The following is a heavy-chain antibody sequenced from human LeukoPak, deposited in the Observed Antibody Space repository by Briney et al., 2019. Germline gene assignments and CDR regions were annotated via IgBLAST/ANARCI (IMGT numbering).Heavy chain of an antibody. CDR2: IIPIFGTA. CDR1: GGTFSSYA. D-gene: IGHD3-22*01. Sequence: SVKVSCKASGGTFSSYAISWVRQAPGQGLEWMGGIIPIFGTANYAQKFQGRVTITADESTSTAYMELSSLRSEDTAVYYCARAHREYYDSSGPSFFPSDYWGQGTWSPSPQ. J-gene: IGHJ4*02. V-gene: IGHV1-69*01. CDR3: ARAHREYYDSSGPSFFPSDY.